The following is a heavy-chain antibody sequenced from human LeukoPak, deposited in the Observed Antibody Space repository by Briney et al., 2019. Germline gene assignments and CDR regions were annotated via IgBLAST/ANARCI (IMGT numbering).Heavy chain of an antibody. D-gene: IGHD6-6*01. CDR1: GGSVSSDY. J-gene: IGHJ4*02. Sequence: PSETLSLTCTVSGGSVSSDYWSWIRQPPGKGLEWIGYIYYSGSTNYNASLKSRVTISVDTSKNRFSLKLSSVTAADTAVYYCARRSSSGLFDYWGQGTLVTVSS. V-gene: IGHV4-59*02. CDR2: IYYSGST. CDR3: ARRSSSGLFDY.